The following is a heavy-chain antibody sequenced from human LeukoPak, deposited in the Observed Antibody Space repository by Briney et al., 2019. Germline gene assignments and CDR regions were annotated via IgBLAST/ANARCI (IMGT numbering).Heavy chain of an antibody. Sequence: PSETLSLTCAVYGGSFSGYYWSWIRQPPGKGLEWIGEINHSGSTNYNPSLKSRVTISVDTSKNQFSLKLSSVTAADTAVYYCARGLRGLGRRYLDYWGQGTLVTVSS. J-gene: IGHJ4*02. CDR1: GGSFSGYY. V-gene: IGHV4-34*01. CDR2: INHSGST. D-gene: IGHD3/OR15-3a*01. CDR3: ARGLRGLGRRYLDY.